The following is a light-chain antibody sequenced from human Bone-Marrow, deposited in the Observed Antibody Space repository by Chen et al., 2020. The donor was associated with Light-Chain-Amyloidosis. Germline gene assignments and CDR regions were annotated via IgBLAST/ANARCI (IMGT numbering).Light chain of an antibody. CDR2: RDT. V-gene: IGLV3-25*03. Sequence: SYELTQPPSVSVTPGQTARITCSGDDLPTKYAYWYQQKPGQAPVLVIHRDTERPSWISVRFSGSSSGTTATLPISGVQAEDEADYHCQSADSSGTYEVIFGGGTKLTVL. J-gene: IGLJ2*01. CDR3: QSADSSGTYEVI. CDR1: DLPTKY.